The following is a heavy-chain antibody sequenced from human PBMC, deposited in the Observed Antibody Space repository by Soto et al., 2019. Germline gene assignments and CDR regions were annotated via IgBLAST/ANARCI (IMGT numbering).Heavy chain of an antibody. CDR2: IYYSGST. D-gene: IGHD6-6*01. CDR1: GGSITSVDHY. CDR3: ARSPYSSSSLDWFDP. Sequence: SEALSLTCSISGGSITSVDHYWSWIRQPPGTGLEWIGYIYYSGSTYYNPSLKSRVTISIDTSRNQFSLKLRSVTAADTALYYCARSPYSSSSLDWFDPWGQGMLVTVSS. J-gene: IGHJ5*02. V-gene: IGHV4-30-4*01.